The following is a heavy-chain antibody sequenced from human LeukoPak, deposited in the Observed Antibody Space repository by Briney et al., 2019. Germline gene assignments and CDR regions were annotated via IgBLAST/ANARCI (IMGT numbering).Heavy chain of an antibody. CDR1: GFTFSSYS. V-gene: IGHV3-21*01. D-gene: IGHD6-13*01. J-gene: IGHJ4*02. CDR2: ISSSSSYI. CDR3: ARDTAAADHDY. Sequence: GGSLRLSCAASGFTFSSYSMNWVRQAPGKGLEWVSSISSSSSYIYYADSVKGRFTISRDNAKNSLYLQMDGLRAEDTAVHYCARDTAAADHDYWGQGTPVTVSS.